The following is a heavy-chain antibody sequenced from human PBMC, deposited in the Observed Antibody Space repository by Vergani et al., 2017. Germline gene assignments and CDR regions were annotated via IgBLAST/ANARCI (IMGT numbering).Heavy chain of an antibody. J-gene: IGHJ5*01. CDR3: ARARCIETCYMSNWLDS. CDR2: IKSDGSIT. Sequence: DVHLAESGGGFFQPGGSLRLSCSVSGFSFNSYWMHWVRQVPGTGLLWVSRIKSDGSITAYADSVKGRFTISRDNAQNTLYLQMNSLRVDDTGVYYCARARCIETCYMSNWLDSWGQGTLVTVSS. V-gene: IGHV3-74*03. CDR1: GFSFNSYW. D-gene: IGHD3-9*01.